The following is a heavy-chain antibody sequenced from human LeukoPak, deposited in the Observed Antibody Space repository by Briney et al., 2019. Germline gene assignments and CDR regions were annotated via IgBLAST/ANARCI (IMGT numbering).Heavy chain of an antibody. J-gene: IGHJ4*02. CDR1: GGSISSYY. V-gene: IGHV4-59*01. CDR2: IYYSGST. D-gene: IGHD1-26*01. CDR3: ARSYRGSYSFDY. Sequence: KPSETLSLTCTVSGGSISSYYWSWIRQPPGKGLEWIGYIYYSGSTNYNPSLKSRVTISVDTSKNQFSLKLSSVTAADTAVYYCARSYRGSYSFDYWGQGTLVTVSS.